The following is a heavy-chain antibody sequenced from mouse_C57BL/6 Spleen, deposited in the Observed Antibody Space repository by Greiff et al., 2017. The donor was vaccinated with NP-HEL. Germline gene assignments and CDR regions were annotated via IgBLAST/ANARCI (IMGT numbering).Heavy chain of an antibody. J-gene: IGHJ1*03. CDR1: GFTFSDYG. Sequence: EVQLVESGGGLVKPGGSLKLSCAASGFTFSDYGMHWVRQAPEKGLEWVAYISSGSSTIYYADTVKGRFTISRDNAKNTLFLQMTSLRTEDTAMYYCAREVNYGRRYRYFDVWGTGTTVTVSS. CDR2: ISSGSSTI. D-gene: IGHD1-1*01. CDR3: AREVNYGRRYRYFDV. V-gene: IGHV5-17*01.